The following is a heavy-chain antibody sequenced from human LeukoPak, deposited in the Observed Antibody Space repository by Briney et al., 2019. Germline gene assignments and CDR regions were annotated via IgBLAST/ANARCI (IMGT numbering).Heavy chain of an antibody. D-gene: IGHD3-22*01. CDR2: IIPIFGTA. V-gene: IGHV1-69*05. CDR1: GGTFISYA. J-gene: IGHJ6*03. Sequence: SVKVSCKASGGTFISYAISWVRQAPGQGLEWMGRIIPIFGTANYAQKFQGRVTITTDESTSTAYMELSSLRSGDTAVYYCARSDYYDSSGYVYYMDVWGKGTTVTVSS. CDR3: ARSDYYDSSGYVYYMDV.